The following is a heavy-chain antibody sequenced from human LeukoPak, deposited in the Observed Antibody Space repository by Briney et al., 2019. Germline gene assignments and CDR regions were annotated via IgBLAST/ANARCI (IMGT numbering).Heavy chain of an antibody. J-gene: IGHJ4*02. D-gene: IGHD3-10*01. CDR1: GGSFSGYY. V-gene: IGHV4-34*01. Sequence: SETLSLTCAVYGGSFSGYYWSWIRQPPGKGLEWIGEINHSGSTYYNPSLKSRVTISVDTSKNQFSLKLSSVTAADTAVYYCARHGGRDYYGSGSYDYWGQGTLVTVSS. CDR3: ARHGGRDYYGSGSYDY. CDR2: INHSGST.